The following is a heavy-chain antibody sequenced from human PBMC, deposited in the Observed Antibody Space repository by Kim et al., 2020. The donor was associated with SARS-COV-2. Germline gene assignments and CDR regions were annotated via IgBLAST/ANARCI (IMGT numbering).Heavy chain of an antibody. CDR2: MNPNSGNT. J-gene: IGHJ5*02. CDR1: GYTFTSYD. Sequence: ASVKVSCKASGYTFTSYDINWVRQATGQGLEWMGWMNPNSGNTGYAQKFQGRVTMTRNTSIRTAYMELSSLRSEDTAVYYCVRKKTRYDFWSGYYNNWFDPWGQGTLVTVSS. V-gene: IGHV1-8*01. CDR3: VRKKTRYDFWSGYYNNWFDP. D-gene: IGHD3-3*01.